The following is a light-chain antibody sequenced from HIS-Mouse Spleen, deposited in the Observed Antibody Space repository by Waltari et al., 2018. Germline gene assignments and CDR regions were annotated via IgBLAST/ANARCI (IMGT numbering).Light chain of an antibody. CDR2: EVS. CDR3: SSYTSSSTLWV. J-gene: IGLJ3*02. V-gene: IGLV2-14*01. CDR1: SNHVGGYNY. Sequence: QSALTPPASGSGSPGPSIPIPCTGTSNHVGGYNYVPWHQQHPGKAPKLMIYEVSNRPSGVSNRFSGSKSGNTASLTISGLQAEDEADYYCSSYTSSSTLWVFGGGTKLTVL.